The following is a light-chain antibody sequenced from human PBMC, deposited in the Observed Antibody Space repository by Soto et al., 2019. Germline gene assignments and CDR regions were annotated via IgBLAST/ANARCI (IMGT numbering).Light chain of an antibody. V-gene: IGLV1-40*01. CDR2: GNS. CDR3: QSYDSSLSASEV. J-gene: IGLJ3*02. CDR1: SSNIGAGYD. Sequence: QSVLTQPPSVSGAPGQRVTISCTGSSSNIGAGYDVHWYQQLPGTSPKLLIYGNSNRPSGVPDRFSGSKSGTSASLAITGLQAGDEADYYCQSYDSSLSASEVFGGGTKLTVL.